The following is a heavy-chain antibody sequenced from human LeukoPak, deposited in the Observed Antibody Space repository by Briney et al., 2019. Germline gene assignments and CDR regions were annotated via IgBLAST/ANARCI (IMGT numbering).Heavy chain of an antibody. CDR1: GVSFSGYY. CDR2: INHSGST. Sequence: PSETLSLTCTVYGVSFSGYYLSWIRQPPGTGLEWIGEINHSGSTKYNPSLKSRVTISVDTSKNQLSLKLSSVTAADRAVYYCARGYFNYYGSGSYFNYWGQGTLVTVSS. CDR3: ARGYFNYYGSGSYFNY. J-gene: IGHJ4*02. D-gene: IGHD3-10*01. V-gene: IGHV4-34*01.